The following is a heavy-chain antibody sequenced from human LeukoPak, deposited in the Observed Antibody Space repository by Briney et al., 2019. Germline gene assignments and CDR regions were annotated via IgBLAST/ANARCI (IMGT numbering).Heavy chain of an antibody. D-gene: IGHD6-19*01. CDR3: AKGSPTYSSGWFHRKNNWFDP. J-gene: IGHJ5*02. Sequence: PGGSLRLSCAASGFTFSSYAMSWVRQAPGKGLEWVSAISGSGGSTYYADSVKGRFTISRDNSKNTLYLQMNSLRAEDTAVYYCAKGSPTYSSGWFHRKNNWFDPWGQGTLVTVSS. CDR2: ISGSGGST. V-gene: IGHV3-23*01. CDR1: GFTFSSYA.